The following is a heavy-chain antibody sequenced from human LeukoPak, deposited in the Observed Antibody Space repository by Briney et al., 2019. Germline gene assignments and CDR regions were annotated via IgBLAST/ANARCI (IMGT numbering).Heavy chain of an antibody. CDR3: ARDSTGYSSSWSWYFDL. CDR1: GYSISSGYY. D-gene: IGHD6-13*01. V-gene: IGHV4-38-2*02. CDR2: VYHSGRT. J-gene: IGHJ2*01. Sequence: SETLSLTCTVSGYSISSGYYWGWIRQPPGKGLEWIGNVYHSGRTYDNPSLKSRVTMSVDTSKNQFSLKLSSVTAADTAVYYCARDSTGYSSSWSWYFDLWGRGTLVTVSS.